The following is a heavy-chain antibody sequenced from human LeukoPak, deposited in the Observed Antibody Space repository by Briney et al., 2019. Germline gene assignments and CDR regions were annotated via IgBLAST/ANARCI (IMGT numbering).Heavy chain of an antibody. V-gene: IGHV3-48*01. CDR3: ARETTRYYDFWSGSTTQGNWFDP. Sequence: GGSLRLSCAASGFTFSSYSMNWVRQAPGKGLEWVSYISSSSSTIYYTDSVKGRFTISRDNAKNSLYLQMNSLRAEGTAVYYCARETTRYYDFWSGSTTQGNWFDPWGQGTLVTVSS. D-gene: IGHD3-3*01. J-gene: IGHJ5*02. CDR1: GFTFSSYS. CDR2: ISSSSSTI.